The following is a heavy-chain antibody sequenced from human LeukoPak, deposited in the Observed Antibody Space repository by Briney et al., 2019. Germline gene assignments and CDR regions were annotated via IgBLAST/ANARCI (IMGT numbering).Heavy chain of an antibody. V-gene: IGHV1-69*01. Sequence: ASVKVSCKASGGTFSSYAISWVRQAPGQGLEWMGGIIPIFGTANYAQKFQGRVTITADESTSTAYMELSSLRSEDTAVYYCARALDYGDPFDYWGQGTLVTVSS. CDR3: ARALDYGDPFDY. CDR2: IIPIFGTA. J-gene: IGHJ4*02. D-gene: IGHD4-17*01. CDR1: GGTFSSYA.